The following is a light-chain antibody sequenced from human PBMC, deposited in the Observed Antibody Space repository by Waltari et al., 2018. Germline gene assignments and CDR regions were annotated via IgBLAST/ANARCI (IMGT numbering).Light chain of an antibody. CDR2: DAS. CDR3: QQRSNWPPRYT. V-gene: IGKV3-11*01. Sequence: EIVLTQSPATLSLSPGERATLSCRASQSITKYLAWYQQKAGQAPRLLIYDASNRATGIPARFSGTGSGTDFTLTINSLESEDFAVYYCQQRSNWPPRYTFGQGTKLEIK. J-gene: IGKJ2*01. CDR1: QSITKY.